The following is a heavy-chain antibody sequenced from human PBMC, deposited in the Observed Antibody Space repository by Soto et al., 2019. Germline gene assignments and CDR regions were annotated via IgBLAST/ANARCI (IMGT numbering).Heavy chain of an antibody. CDR2: ISYDGSNK. J-gene: IGHJ2*01. Sequence: QVQLVESGGGVVQPGRSLRLSCAASGFTFSSYAMHWVRQAPGKGLEWVAVISYDGSNKYYADSVKGRFTISRDNSKNTLYLQMNCLRAEVTAGYYCARDALWGTARVLWYFDLWGRGTLVTVSA. D-gene: IGHD3-10*01. CDR3: ARDALWGTARVLWYFDL. CDR1: GFTFSSYA. V-gene: IGHV3-30-3*01.